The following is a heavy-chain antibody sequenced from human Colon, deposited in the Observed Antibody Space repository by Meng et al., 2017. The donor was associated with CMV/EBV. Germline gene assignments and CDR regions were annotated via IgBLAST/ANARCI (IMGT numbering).Heavy chain of an antibody. Sequence: QIPLKESGPTPVKPQQTLTLTCTFSGFSFITDKAGVGWIRHPPGKALEWLGFIYWDDDTRYSPSLKTRLTITRDTSKNQVILTMTNMDPADTATYYCVRRSYSGQDDYWGQGALVTVSS. CDR2: IYWDDDT. J-gene: IGHJ4*02. CDR1: GFSFITDKAG. CDR3: VRRSYSGQDDY. D-gene: IGHD5-12*01. V-gene: IGHV2-5*02.